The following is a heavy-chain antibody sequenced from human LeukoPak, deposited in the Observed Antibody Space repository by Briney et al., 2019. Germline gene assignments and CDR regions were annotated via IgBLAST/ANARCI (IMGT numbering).Heavy chain of an antibody. CDR2: IRSKAYGGTT. Sequence: QPGGSLRLSCTASGFTFGDYAMSWVRQAPGKGLEWVGFIRSKAYGGTTEYAASVKGRFTISRDDSKSIAYLQMNSLKTEDTAVYYCTRDLREWESNDYWGQGTLVTVSS. D-gene: IGHD1-26*01. V-gene: IGHV3-49*04. CDR1: GFTFGDYA. J-gene: IGHJ4*02. CDR3: TRDLREWESNDY.